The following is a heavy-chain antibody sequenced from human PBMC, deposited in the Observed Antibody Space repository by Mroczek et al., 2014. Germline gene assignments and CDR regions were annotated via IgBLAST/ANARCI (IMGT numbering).Heavy chain of an antibody. CDR3: VKVSVEQWQVDAFDM. J-gene: IGHJ3*02. Sequence: QVQLVQSGGGVVQPGRSLRLSCTASGFTFSNYGMHWVRQAPGKGLEWVALISYDGRNKFYADSVKGRFSIPRDNSKNTLYLQMNSLRAEDTAVYYCVKVSVEQWQVDAFDMWGQGDNGHRLF. CDR1: GFTFSNYG. V-gene: IGHV3-30*18. D-gene: IGHD6-19*01. CDR2: ISYDGRNK.